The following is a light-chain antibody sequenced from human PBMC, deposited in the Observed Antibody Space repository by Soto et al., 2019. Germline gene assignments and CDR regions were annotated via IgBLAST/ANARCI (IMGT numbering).Light chain of an antibody. J-gene: IGLJ2*01. CDR2: EDS. CDR3: QVWDRSSVPPVV. V-gene: IGLV3-21*02. CDR1: NIGSKS. Sequence: SYELTQPPSVSVAPGQTARITCGGNNIGSKSVHWYQQKPGQAPVLVVYEDSDRHSGMPERSSGSNSGNTATLTVDRVEAGDEAEYSCQVWDRSSVPPVVFGGGTKLTVL.